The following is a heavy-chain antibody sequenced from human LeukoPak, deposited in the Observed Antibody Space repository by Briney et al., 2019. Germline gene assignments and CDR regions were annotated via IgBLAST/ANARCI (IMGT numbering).Heavy chain of an antibody. CDR1: GFTFSSYW. Sequence: RTGGSLRLSCAASGFTFSSYWMSWVRQAPGKGLEWVANIKQDGSEKYYVDSVKGRFTISRDNAKNSLYLQMNSLRAEDTAVYFCASYDYVQDYFDYWGQGTLVTVSS. CDR2: IKQDGSEK. V-gene: IGHV3-7*01. CDR3: ASYDYVQDYFDY. D-gene: IGHD3-10*02. J-gene: IGHJ4*02.